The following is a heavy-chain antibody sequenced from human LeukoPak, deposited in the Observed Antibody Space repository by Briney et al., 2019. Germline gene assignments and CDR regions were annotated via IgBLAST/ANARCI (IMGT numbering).Heavy chain of an antibody. J-gene: IGHJ5*02. V-gene: IGHV4-59*08. Sequence: SETLSLTCTVSGGSISSYYWSWIRQPPGKGLEWIGYIYYSGSTNYNPSLKSRVTISVDTSKNQFSLKLSSVTAADTAVYYCARQKDDFWSGYSPNWFDPWGQGTLVTVSS. CDR1: GGSISSYY. CDR3: ARQKDDFWSGYSPNWFDP. D-gene: IGHD3-3*01. CDR2: IYYSGST.